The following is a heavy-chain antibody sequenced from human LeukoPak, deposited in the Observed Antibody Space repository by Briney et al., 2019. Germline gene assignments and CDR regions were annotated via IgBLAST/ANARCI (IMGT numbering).Heavy chain of an antibody. J-gene: IGHJ6*03. CDR2: ISSGSSTI. CDR1: GFTFSNYG. D-gene: IGHD3/OR15-3a*01. V-gene: IGHV3-48*01. CDR3: ARVYRNEEDFWTPNNYMDV. Sequence: GGSLRLSCAASGFTFSNYGLNWVRQAPGKGLEWASYISSGSSTIDYADSVKGRFTISRDNAKNSLYLQMNSLRAEDTAVYYCARVYRNEEDFWTPNNYMDVWGKGTTVTVSS.